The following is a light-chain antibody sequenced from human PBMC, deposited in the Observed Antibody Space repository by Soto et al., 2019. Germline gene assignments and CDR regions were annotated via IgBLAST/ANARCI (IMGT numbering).Light chain of an antibody. Sequence: IVLIQSPATLSVSPGERATLSCRASQNISNYLIWYQQKPGQAPRLLIYEVSNRATDIPARFRGSGSGTDFTLPIGSRGPEDLAVNYCQQRSNWPRTFGQGTKVEIK. V-gene: IGKV3-11*01. CDR3: QQRSNWPRT. CDR1: QNISNY. J-gene: IGKJ1*01. CDR2: EVS.